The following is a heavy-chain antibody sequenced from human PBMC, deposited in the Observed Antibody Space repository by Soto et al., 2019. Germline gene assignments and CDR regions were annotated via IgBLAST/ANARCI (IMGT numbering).Heavy chain of an antibody. J-gene: IGHJ4*02. V-gene: IGHV1-8*01. CDR3: ARTLYCDNVYN. CDR1: GSTFYSHS. Sequence: ASANVSSRASGSTFYSHSIIWVRQATGQGLEWMGWMTPNSGNTGYAQKFQGRVTMTTTTSRSTAYMELSSLRSEDTAVYYCARTLYCDNVYNWSQGTLVTVSS. D-gene: IGHD4-17*01. CDR2: MTPNSGNT.